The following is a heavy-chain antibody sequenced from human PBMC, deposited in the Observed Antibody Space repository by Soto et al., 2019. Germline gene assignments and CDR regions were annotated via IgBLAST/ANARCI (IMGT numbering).Heavy chain of an antibody. D-gene: IGHD2-2*02. J-gene: IGHJ6*02. CDR3: ARDRIVVVPAAIPFIYYYYGMDV. CDR2: ISYDGSNK. Sequence: PGGSLRLSCAASGFTFSSYAMHWVRQAPGMGLEWVAVISYDGSNKYYADSVKGRFTISRDNSKNTLYLQMNSLRAEDTAVYYCARDRIVVVPAAIPFIYYYYGMDVWGQGTTVTVSS. CDR1: GFTFSSYA. V-gene: IGHV3-30-3*01.